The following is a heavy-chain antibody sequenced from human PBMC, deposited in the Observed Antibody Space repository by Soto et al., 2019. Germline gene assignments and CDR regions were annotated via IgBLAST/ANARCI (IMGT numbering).Heavy chain of an antibody. Sequence: PGESLKISCIGSGYSFTNYWIAWVRQMPWKGLEYMGIIYPSDSDTRYSPSFQGQVTISADKSISNAYLQWSSLKASDTAIYYCARHGFYGDYSSNYFDPWGQGTLVTVSS. CDR3: ARHGFYGDYSSNYFDP. D-gene: IGHD4-17*01. CDR2: IYPSDSDT. J-gene: IGHJ5*02. CDR1: GYSFTNYW. V-gene: IGHV5-51*01.